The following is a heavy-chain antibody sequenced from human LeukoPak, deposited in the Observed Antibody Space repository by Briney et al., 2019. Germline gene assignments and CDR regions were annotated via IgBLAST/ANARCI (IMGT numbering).Heavy chain of an antibody. V-gene: IGHV1-18*01. CDR3: ARYGHGDYGHAFDI. CDR1: GYTFTSYG. Sequence: DSVKVSCKASGYTFTSYGISWVLQAPGQGLEWMGWISAYNGNTNYAQKLQGRVTMTTDTSTSTAYMELRSLRSDDTAVYYCARYGHGDYGHAFDIWGQGTMVTVSS. CDR2: ISAYNGNT. D-gene: IGHD4-17*01. J-gene: IGHJ3*02.